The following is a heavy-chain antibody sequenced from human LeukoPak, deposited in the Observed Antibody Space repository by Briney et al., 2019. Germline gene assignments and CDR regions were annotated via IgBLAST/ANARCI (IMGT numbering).Heavy chain of an antibody. CDR3: ARTYSSSDEFDY. CDR1: GYTFTSYY. V-gene: IGHV1-46*01. CDR2: INPSGGST. Sequence: ASVTVSCKASGYTFTSYYIHWVRQAPGQGLEWMGIINPSGGSTTYAQKFQGRVAMTRDTSTSRVHMEVSSLRSEDTAVYYCARTYSSSDEFDYWGQGTLVTVSS. J-gene: IGHJ4*02. D-gene: IGHD6-13*01.